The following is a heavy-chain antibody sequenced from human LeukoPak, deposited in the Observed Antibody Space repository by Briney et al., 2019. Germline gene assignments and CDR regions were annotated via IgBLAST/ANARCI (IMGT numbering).Heavy chain of an antibody. V-gene: IGHV4-59*01. CDR3: ARGGVEMATKYYFDY. Sequence: SETLSLTCTVSGGSISSYYWSWIRQPPGKGLEWIGYIYYSGSTNYNPSLKSRVTISADTSKNQFSLKLSSVTAADTAVYYCARGGVEMATKYYFDYWGQGTLVTVSS. J-gene: IGHJ4*02. CDR2: IYYSGST. D-gene: IGHD5-12*01. CDR1: GGSISSYY.